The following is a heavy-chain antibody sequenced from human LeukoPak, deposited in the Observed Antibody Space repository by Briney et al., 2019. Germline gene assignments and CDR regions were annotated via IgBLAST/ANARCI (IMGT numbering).Heavy chain of an antibody. Sequence: GASVKVSCKASGYTFTSYDINWVRQATGQGLEWMGRINPNSGDTNFAQAFQGRVTMTRDTSITTAYMELSSLTSDDTAVYFCARSAGHCNNGVCFTDYYMDVWGKGTTVTVSS. CDR2: INPNSGDT. V-gene: IGHV1-2*06. CDR1: GYTFTSYD. CDR3: ARSAGHCNNGVCFTDYYMDV. D-gene: IGHD2-8*01. J-gene: IGHJ6*03.